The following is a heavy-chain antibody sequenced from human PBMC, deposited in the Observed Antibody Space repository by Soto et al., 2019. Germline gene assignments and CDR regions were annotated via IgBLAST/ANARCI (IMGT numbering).Heavy chain of an antibody. Sequence: APVRVSCKASGYTFTSSHINWVRQATEQGLEWMGWMNPKSGNTSYAQKFQGRVTMTRNTSTSTVYMELSSLRSEDTAVYYCARSMRLVVVPAGYLRTAFDIWGQGTMVTVSS. CDR1: GYTFTSSH. CDR2: MNPKSGNT. V-gene: IGHV1-8*01. D-gene: IGHD2-2*01. J-gene: IGHJ3*02. CDR3: ARSMRLVVVPAGYLRTAFDI.